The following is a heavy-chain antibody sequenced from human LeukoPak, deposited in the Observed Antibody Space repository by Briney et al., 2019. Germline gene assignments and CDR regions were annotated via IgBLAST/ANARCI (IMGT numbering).Heavy chain of an antibody. CDR1: GFTFSDYS. D-gene: IGHD4-23*01. CDR3: AKANTVVTPGFDY. CDR2: ISTTSSYI. J-gene: IGHJ4*02. Sequence: PGGSLRLSCAASGFTFSDYSMNWVRQAPGKGLEWVSSISTTSSYIYYADSVKGRFTISRDNAKNSLYLQMNSLRAEDTAVYYCAKANTVVTPGFDYWGQGTLVTVSS. V-gene: IGHV3-21*04.